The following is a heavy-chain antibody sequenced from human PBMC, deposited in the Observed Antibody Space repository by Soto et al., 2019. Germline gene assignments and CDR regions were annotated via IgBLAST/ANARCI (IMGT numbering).Heavy chain of an antibody. Sequence: QVPLVQSGAEVKKPGASVKVSCKSSGYTFTSYAMHWVRQAPGQRHEWMGWINAGNGNTKYSQKFQGRVTITRDTSASTAYMELSSLRSEDTAVYYCGRASYSAVAGTGEETDAFDIWGQGTMVTVSS. CDR1: GYTFTSYA. V-gene: IGHV1-3*01. CDR2: INAGNGNT. CDR3: GRASYSAVAGTGEETDAFDI. J-gene: IGHJ3*02. D-gene: IGHD6-19*01.